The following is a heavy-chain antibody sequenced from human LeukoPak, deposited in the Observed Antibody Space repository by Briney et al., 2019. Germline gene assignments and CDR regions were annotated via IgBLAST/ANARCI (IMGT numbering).Heavy chain of an antibody. Sequence: ASVKVSFKASGYTFTSYGISWERQAPGQGLEWVGWISAYNGNTNYAQKLQGRVTMTTDTSTSTAYMELRSLRSDDTAVYYCARGLPYGSGSPRGEYFQHWGQGTLVTVSS. CDR1: GYTFTSYG. CDR3: ARGLPYGSGSPRGEYFQH. J-gene: IGHJ1*01. CDR2: ISAYNGNT. V-gene: IGHV1-18*01. D-gene: IGHD3-10*01.